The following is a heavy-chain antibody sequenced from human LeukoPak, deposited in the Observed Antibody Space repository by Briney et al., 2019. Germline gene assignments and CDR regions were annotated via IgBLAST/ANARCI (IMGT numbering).Heavy chain of an antibody. Sequence: GASVKVSCKASGYTFTSCGMSWVRQAPGQGLEWMGWISAYNGNTNYAQKLQGRVTMTTDTSTSTAYMELRSLRSDDTAVYYCARDLTSVWGGYRSKKHFDYWGQGTLVTVAS. D-gene: IGHD3-16*02. CDR1: GYTFTSCG. CDR3: ARDLTSVWGGYRSKKHFDY. J-gene: IGHJ4*02. V-gene: IGHV1-18*01. CDR2: ISAYNGNT.